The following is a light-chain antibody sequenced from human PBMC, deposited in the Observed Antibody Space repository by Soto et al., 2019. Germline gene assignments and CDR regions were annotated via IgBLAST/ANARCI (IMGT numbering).Light chain of an antibody. Sequence: QSVLTQPHSVSGAPGQRVTISCTGSSSNIGAGYDVHWYQQLPGTAPKLLIYGNSNRPSGVPDRFSGSKSVTSASLAITGLHAEDEADYYCQSYDSSLSGSKVVFGGGTKLTVL. V-gene: IGLV1-40*01. J-gene: IGLJ2*01. CDR2: GNS. CDR1: SSNIGAGYD. CDR3: QSYDSSLSGSKVV.